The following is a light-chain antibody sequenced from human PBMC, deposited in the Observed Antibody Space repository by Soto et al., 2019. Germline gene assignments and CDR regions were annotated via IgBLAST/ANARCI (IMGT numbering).Light chain of an antibody. V-gene: IGKV1-5*01. CDR3: QQYSSNSP. J-gene: IGKJ1*01. CDR1: QTFSIY. Sequence: DVQMTQSPSSLSASVGDRVTITCRASQTFSIYLNWYQQKPGKAPELLIYHASTLERGGPSRFSGSGSGTQSTLTINRLQPEDFATYYCQQYSSNSPFAPGTKV. CDR2: HAS.